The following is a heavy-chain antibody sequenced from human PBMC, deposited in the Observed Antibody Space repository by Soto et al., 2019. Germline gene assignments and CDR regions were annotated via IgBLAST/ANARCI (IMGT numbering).Heavy chain of an antibody. CDR1: GFTFSSYG. CDR2: ISYDGSNK. J-gene: IGHJ4*02. V-gene: IGHV3-30*18. CDR3: AKLGWELLDWVPGGMDFDY. D-gene: IGHD1-26*01. Sequence: GGSLRLSCAASGFTFSSYGMHWVRQAPGKGLEWVAVISYDGSNKYYADSVKGRFTISRDNSKNTLYLQMNSLRAEDTAVYYCAKLGWELLDWVPGGMDFDYWGQGTLVTVSS.